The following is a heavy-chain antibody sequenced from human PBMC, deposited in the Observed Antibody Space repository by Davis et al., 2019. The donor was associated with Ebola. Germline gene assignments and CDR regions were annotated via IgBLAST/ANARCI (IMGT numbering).Heavy chain of an antibody. V-gene: IGHV4-31*03. D-gene: IGHD6-13*01. CDR1: GGSISSGGYY. CDR2: IYYSGST. Sequence: PSETLSLTCTVSGGSISSGGYYWSWIRQHPGKGLEWIGYIYYSGSTYYNPSLKSRVTISVDTSKNQFSLKLSSVTAADTAVYYCARDGGSSWYDGFDPWGQGTLVTVSS. CDR3: ARDGGSSWYDGFDP. J-gene: IGHJ5*02.